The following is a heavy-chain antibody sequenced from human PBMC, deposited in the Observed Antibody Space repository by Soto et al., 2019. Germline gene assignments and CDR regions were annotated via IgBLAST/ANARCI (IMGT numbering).Heavy chain of an antibody. D-gene: IGHD3-22*01. CDR1: GFTFNNYA. CDR3: AKFRSEVVVTTAFQH. CDR2: ISGSGGST. V-gene: IGHV3-23*01. J-gene: IGHJ1*01. Sequence: GGSLRLSCAASGFTFNNYALTWVRQAPGKGLEWVSTISGSGGSTYYADSVKGRFTISRDNSKNTLYLQMNSLRAEDTAVYYCAKFRSEVVVTTAFQHWGQGTLVTVSS.